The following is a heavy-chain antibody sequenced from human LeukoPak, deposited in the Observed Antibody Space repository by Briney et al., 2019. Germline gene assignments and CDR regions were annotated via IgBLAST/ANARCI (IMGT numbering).Heavy chain of an antibody. Sequence: VASVTVSCKASGYTFTGYYMHWVRQAPGQGLGWMGWINPNSGGTNYAQKFQGWVTMTRDTSISTAYMELSRLRSDDTAVYYCASGVDIVVDDAFDIWGQGTMVTVSS. D-gene: IGHD2-2*03. V-gene: IGHV1-2*04. CDR1: GYTFTGYY. J-gene: IGHJ3*02. CDR2: INPNSGGT. CDR3: ASGVDIVVDDAFDI.